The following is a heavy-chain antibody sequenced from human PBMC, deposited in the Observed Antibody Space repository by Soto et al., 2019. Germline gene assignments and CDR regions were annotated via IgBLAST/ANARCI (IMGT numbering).Heavy chain of an antibody. CDR3: ARNLVADAYRHGD. Sequence: QVHLIQSGAEVKKPGSSVKVSCQISGDTFTSYAISWVRQAPGQGLEWVGGIIPLFRTTNYAHKFQDRVTITADESTNTAYMELSSLSSEDTAVYYCARNLVADAYRHGDWGQGTLVTVSS. D-gene: IGHD3-16*01. J-gene: IGHJ4*02. CDR2: IIPLFRTT. CDR1: GDTFTSYA. V-gene: IGHV1-69*01.